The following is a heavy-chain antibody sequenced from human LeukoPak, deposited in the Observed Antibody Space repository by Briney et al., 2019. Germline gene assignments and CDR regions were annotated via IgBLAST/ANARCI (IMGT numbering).Heavy chain of an antibody. CDR2: IDPSDSYT. V-gene: IGHV5-10-1*01. CDR1: GYSFTSYW. D-gene: IGHD6-13*01. Sequence: GESLRISCKGSGYSFTSYWISWVRQMPGKGLEWMGRIDPSDSYTNYSPSFQGHVTIPADKSISTAYLQWSSLKASDTAMYYCAIAAGPYYYYGMDVWGQGTTVTVSS. CDR3: AIAAGPYYYYGMDV. J-gene: IGHJ6*02.